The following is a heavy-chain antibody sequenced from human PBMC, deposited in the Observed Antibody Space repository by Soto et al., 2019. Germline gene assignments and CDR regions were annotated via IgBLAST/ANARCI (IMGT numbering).Heavy chain of an antibody. CDR1: GGSISSGGYS. CDR3: ARNAGGYYGSVSYVH. CDR2: IYHSGST. V-gene: IGHV4-30-2*01. J-gene: IGHJ4*02. Sequence: SETLSLTCAVSGGSISSGGYSWVWIRQPPGKGLEWIGDIYHSGSTYYNPSLKSRVTISVDRSKNQFSLKLSSVTASDTAVYYCARNAGGYYGSVSYVHWGQGTLVTVSS. D-gene: IGHD3-10*01.